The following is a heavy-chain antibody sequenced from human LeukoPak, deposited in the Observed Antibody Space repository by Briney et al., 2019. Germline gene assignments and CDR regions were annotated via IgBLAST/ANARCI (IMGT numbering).Heavy chain of an antibody. V-gene: IGHV3-48*03. D-gene: IGHD6-13*01. CDR2: ISSSGSTI. CDR1: GFTFSSYE. J-gene: IGHJ5*01. Sequence: GGSLRLSCAASGFTFSSYEMNWVRQAPGKGLEWVSYISSSGSTIYYADSVKGRFTISRDNAKNSLYLQMSTLRDEDTAVYYCARGAGSSWFYSWGQGTLVTVSS. CDR3: ARGAGSSWFYS.